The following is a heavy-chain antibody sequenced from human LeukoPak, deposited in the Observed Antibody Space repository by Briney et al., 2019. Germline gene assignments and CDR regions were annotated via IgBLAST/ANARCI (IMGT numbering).Heavy chain of an antibody. CDR3: ARDGDSNYFIYYFYYMDV. D-gene: IGHD4-11*01. V-gene: IGHV3-7*01. Sequence: GGSLRLSCSASGFTFSSYWMSWVRQTTGKGLECVAKIREDGNEKFYVDSVKGRFTISRDNSKNTLYLQMNSLRAEDTAVYYCARDGDSNYFIYYFYYMDVWGKGTTVTVSS. CDR2: IREDGNEK. J-gene: IGHJ6*03. CDR1: GFTFSSYW.